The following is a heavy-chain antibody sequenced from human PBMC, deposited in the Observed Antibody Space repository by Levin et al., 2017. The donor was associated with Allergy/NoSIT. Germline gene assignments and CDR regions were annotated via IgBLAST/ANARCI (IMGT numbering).Heavy chain of an antibody. CDR1: GSSLSAYG. D-gene: IGHD3-22*01. Sequence: GGSLRLSCAASGSSLSAYGMHWVRQAPGKGLEWVAVISYDGNNKYYVGSVRGRFTISRDNSKNTLYLQMNSLRPEDTAVYYCAKDRAENCESCGQTVSYFYFYGMDVWGQGTAVTVSS. CDR2: ISYDGNNK. J-gene: IGHJ6*02. CDR3: AKDRAENCESCGQTVSYFYFYGMDV. V-gene: IGHV3-30*18.